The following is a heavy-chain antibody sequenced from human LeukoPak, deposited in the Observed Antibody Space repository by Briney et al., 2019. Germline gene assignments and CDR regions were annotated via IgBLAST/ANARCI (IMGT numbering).Heavy chain of an antibody. CDR2: IYYSGTT. CDR3: ARGVYIAAAQYGY. V-gene: IGHV4-59*01. Sequence: SETLSLTCTVSGGSISSYYWSWIRQPPEKGLEWIGYIYYSGTTNYNPSLKSRVTISVDTSKDQFSLKLSSVTAADTAVYYCARGVYIAAAQYGYWGQGTLVTVSS. D-gene: IGHD6-13*01. J-gene: IGHJ4*02. CDR1: GGSISSYY.